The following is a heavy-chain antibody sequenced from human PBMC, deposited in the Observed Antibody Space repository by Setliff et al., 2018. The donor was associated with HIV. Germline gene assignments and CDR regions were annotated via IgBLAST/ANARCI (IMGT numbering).Heavy chain of an antibody. CDR1: GGSIGSHF. D-gene: IGHD3-16*01. CDR3: ARRLGATVFYYFDY. V-gene: IGHV4-59*11. CDR2: VSYSGST. Sequence: SETLSLTCTVSGGSIGSHFWSWIRQPPGKGLEWIGTVSYSGSTNYNPSLKSRVTISVDTSENQFSLKLSSVTAADTAVYYCARRLGATVFYYFDYWGQGTLVTVSS. J-gene: IGHJ4*02.